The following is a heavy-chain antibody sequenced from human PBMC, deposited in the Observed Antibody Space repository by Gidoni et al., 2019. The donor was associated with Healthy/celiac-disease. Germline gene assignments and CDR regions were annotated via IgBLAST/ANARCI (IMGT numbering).Heavy chain of an antibody. CDR2: ISGSGGST. J-gene: IGHJ4*02. CDR3: AKGDDFWSGYIDY. Sequence: EVQLLESGGGLVQPGGSLRLSCAASVCPFSSYAMSWVRQAPGKGLEWVSAISGSGGSTYYADSVKGRFTISRDNSKNTLYLQMNSLRAEDTAVYYCAKGDDFWSGYIDYWGQGTLVTVSS. CDR1: VCPFSSYA. V-gene: IGHV3-23*01. D-gene: IGHD3-3*01.